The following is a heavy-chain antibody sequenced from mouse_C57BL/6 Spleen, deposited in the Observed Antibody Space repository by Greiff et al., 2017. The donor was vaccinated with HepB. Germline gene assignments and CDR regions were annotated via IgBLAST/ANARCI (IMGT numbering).Heavy chain of an antibody. CDR3: ARRPGEKHGYSHLDY. J-gene: IGHJ2*01. Sequence: QVQLQQPGAELVMPGASVKLSCKASGYTFTSYWMHWVKQRPGQGLEWIGEIYPSDSYTNYNQKFKGKSTLTVDKSSSTAYMQLSSLTSEDSAVYYCARRPGEKHGYSHLDYWGQGTTLTVSS. CDR1: GYTFTSYW. D-gene: IGHD2-3*01. CDR2: IYPSDSYT. V-gene: IGHV1-69*01.